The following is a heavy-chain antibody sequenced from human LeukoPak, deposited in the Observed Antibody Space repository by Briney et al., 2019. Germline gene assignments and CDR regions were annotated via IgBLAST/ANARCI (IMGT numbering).Heavy chain of an antibody. CDR3: ARHSIVGATTYYYYGMDV. J-gene: IGHJ6*02. V-gene: IGHV4-34*01. CDR2: INHSGST. CDR1: GGSFSGYY. D-gene: IGHD1-26*01. Sequence: SETLSLTCAVYGGSFSGYYWSWIRQPPGKGLEWIGEINHSGSTNYNPSLKSRVTISVDTSKNQFSLKLSSVTAADTAVYYCARHSIVGATTYYYYGMDVWGQGTTVTVSS.